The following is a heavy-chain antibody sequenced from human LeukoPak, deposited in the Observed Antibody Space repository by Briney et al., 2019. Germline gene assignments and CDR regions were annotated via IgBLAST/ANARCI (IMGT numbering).Heavy chain of an antibody. Sequence: GASVKVSCKASGYTFTSYGISWVRQAPGQGLEWMGWISACNGNTNYAQKLQGRVTMTTDTSTSTAYMELRSLRSEDTAVYYCARLGVATKVSGWYSPQGYWGQGTLVTVSS. J-gene: IGHJ4*02. CDR2: ISACNGNT. CDR1: GYTFTSYG. V-gene: IGHV1-18*01. CDR3: ARLGVATKVSGWYSPQGY. D-gene: IGHD6-19*01.